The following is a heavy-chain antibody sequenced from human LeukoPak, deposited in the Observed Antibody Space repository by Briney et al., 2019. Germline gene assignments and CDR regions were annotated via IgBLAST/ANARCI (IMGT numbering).Heavy chain of an antibody. J-gene: IGHJ4*02. Sequence: GGSLRLSCATSGFSFSSYAMSWVRQAPGKGLEWVSAMSSSDDGRYYAASVRGRFTISRDTSRSTLYLQMNSLRAEDTAVYYCARLREIPVFGVVTKSTSYFDYWGQGTLVTVSS. CDR1: GFSFSSYA. D-gene: IGHD3-3*01. V-gene: IGHV3-23*01. CDR2: MSSSDDGR. CDR3: ARLREIPVFGVVTKSTSYFDY.